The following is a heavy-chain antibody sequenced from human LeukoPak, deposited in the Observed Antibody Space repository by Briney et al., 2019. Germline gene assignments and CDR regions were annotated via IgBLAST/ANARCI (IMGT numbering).Heavy chain of an antibody. D-gene: IGHD6-13*01. Sequence: SETLSLTCTVSGGSISSYYWSWIRQPAGKGLEWIGRIYTSGSTNYNPSLKSRVTMSVDTSKNQFSLKLSSVTAADTAVYYCARDVEAAGRHYYYGMDVWGQGTTVTVSS. CDR3: ARDVEAAGRHYYYGMDV. CDR2: IYTSGST. CDR1: GGSISSYY. J-gene: IGHJ6*02. V-gene: IGHV4-4*07.